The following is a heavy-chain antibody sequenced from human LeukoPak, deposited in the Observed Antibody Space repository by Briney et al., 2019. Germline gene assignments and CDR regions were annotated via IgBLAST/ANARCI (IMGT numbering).Heavy chain of an antibody. CDR3: ARGRDYDSSGYYYVRLFDY. D-gene: IGHD3-22*01. Sequence: SETLSLTCTVSGGSISSYYWSWIRKPPGKGLEWIGYIYYSGSTNYNPSLKSRVTISVDTSKNQFSLKLSSVTAADTAVYYCARGRDYDSSGYYYVRLFDYWGQGTLVTVSS. CDR1: GGSISSYY. V-gene: IGHV4-59*01. CDR2: IYYSGST. J-gene: IGHJ4*02.